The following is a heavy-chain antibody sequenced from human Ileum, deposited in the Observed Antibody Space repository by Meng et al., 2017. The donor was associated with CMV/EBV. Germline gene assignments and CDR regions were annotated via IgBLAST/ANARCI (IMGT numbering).Heavy chain of an antibody. D-gene: IGHD1-14*01. V-gene: IGHV1-69*12. CDR3: ATSGRGPKYYFDY. Sequence: QVRLVQSGAEVKKPGSSGKVSCEASGGTFSSNAISWVRHAPGQGLEWMGVISPIFRTSNYAQKFQGRLTITADESTSTAYMELSSLTSGDTAVYYCATSGRGPKYYFDYWGQGTLVTVSS. J-gene: IGHJ4*02. CDR1: GGTFSSNA. CDR2: ISPIFRTS.